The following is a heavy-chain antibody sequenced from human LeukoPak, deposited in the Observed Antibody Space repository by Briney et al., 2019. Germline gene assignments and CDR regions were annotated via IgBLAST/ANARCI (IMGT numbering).Heavy chain of an antibody. CDR1: GFTFSDYY. J-gene: IGHJ4*02. CDR3: ARGGRGTYLNDY. CDR2: IKFDESAT. Sequence: GSLRLSCAASGFTFSDYYMSWIRQAPGKGLVWVSRIKFDESATNYADSVKGRFTISRDNDRNTVYLQMNSLRGEDTAVYYCARGGRGTYLNDYWGQGTLVTVSS. D-gene: IGHD1-26*01. V-gene: IGHV3-74*01.